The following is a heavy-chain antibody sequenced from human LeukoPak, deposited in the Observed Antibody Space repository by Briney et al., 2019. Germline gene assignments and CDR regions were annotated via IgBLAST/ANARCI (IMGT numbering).Heavy chain of an antibody. CDR3: ARSFVVVPGAIDWYDP. Sequence: ASVKVSCKASGYTFTNYAMNWVRQAPGQGLEWMGWINTNNGNPTYAQGFTGRFVFSLDTSVSTAYLQISSLRAEDTAMYYCARSFVVVPGAIDWYDPWGQGTLVTVSS. V-gene: IGHV7-4-1*02. CDR2: INTNNGNP. CDR1: GYTFTNYA. D-gene: IGHD2-2*02. J-gene: IGHJ5*02.